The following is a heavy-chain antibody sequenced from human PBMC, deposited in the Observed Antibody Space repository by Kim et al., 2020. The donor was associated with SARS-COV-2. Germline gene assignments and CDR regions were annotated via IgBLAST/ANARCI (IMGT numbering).Heavy chain of an antibody. V-gene: IGHV4-39*01. D-gene: IGHD3-10*01. CDR1: GGSISSNSHY. CDR2: IYYTGGT. J-gene: IGHJ4*02. Sequence: SETLSLTCTVSGGSISSNSHYGGWIRQPPGKGLEWIGSIYYTGGTYYNPSLKSRLTMSVDTSKNQFSLKLSSVTAADTAVYYCATIKLWFSGVDYWGQGTLVTVSS. CDR3: ATIKLWFSGVDY.